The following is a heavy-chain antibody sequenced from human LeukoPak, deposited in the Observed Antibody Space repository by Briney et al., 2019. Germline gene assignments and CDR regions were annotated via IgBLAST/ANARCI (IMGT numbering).Heavy chain of an antibody. D-gene: IGHD6-25*01. V-gene: IGHV3-33*01. CDR1: GFTFSSYG. CDR2: IWYDGSNK. Sequence: GGSLRLSCAASGFTFSSYGMHWVRQAPGKGLEWVAVIWYDGSNKYYADSVKGRFTISRDNSKNTLYLQMNSLRAEDTAVYYCARDKGMRAAKEYYYYMDVWGKGTTVTVSS. J-gene: IGHJ6*03. CDR3: ARDKGMRAAKEYYYYMDV.